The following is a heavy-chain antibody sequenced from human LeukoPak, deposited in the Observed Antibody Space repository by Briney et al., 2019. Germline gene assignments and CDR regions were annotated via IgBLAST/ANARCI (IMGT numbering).Heavy chain of an antibody. J-gene: IGHJ6*02. CDR2: INPSGGST. CDR3: ARGPPSRIFGVNYYGMDV. CDR1: GYTFNNHY. Sequence: ASVNVSCKASGYTFNNHYMYWVRQAPGQGLEWMGVINPSGGSTSYAQKFQGRVTMTRDTSTRTVYMEVSRLRSDDTAVYYCARGPPSRIFGVNYYGMDVWGQGTTVTVSS. V-gene: IGHV1-46*02. D-gene: IGHD3-3*01.